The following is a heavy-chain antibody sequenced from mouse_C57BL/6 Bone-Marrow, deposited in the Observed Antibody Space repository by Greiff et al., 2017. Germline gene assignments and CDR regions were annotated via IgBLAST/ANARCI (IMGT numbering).Heavy chain of an antibody. Sequence: DVHLVESGPVLVKPGASVKMSCKASGYTFTDYYMNWVKQSHGKSLEWIGVINPYNGGTSYNQKFKGKATLTVDKSSSTAYMELNSLTSEDSAVYYCASCPFAYWGQGTLVTVSA. J-gene: IGHJ3*01. CDR1: GYTFTDYY. CDR3: ASCPFAY. CDR2: INPYNGGT. V-gene: IGHV1-19*01.